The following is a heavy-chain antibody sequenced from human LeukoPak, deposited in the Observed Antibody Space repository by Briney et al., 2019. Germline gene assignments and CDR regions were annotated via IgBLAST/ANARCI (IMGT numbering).Heavy chain of an antibody. CDR1: GFTFSSYG. J-gene: IGHJ5*02. Sequence: GGSLRLSCAVSGFTFSSYGMHWVRQAPGKGLEWVAFIRYDGSNKSYADSVKGRFTISRDNSKNTLYLQMNSLRAEDTAVYYCARARKSGGITMIRGVKDRGWFDPWGQGTLVTVSS. CDR2: IRYDGSNK. D-gene: IGHD3-10*01. V-gene: IGHV3-30*02. CDR3: ARARKSGGITMIRGVKDRGWFDP.